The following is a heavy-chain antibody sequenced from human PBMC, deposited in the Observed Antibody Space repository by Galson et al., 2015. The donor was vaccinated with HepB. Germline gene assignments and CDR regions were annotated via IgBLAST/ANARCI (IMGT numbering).Heavy chain of an antibody. Sequence: SLRLSCAASGFTFSDYAMSWVRQAPGKGLQWVSAISGTGGSTDYADSVKGRFTISRDNSKNTLYLQMNSLRAEDTAVYFCAKGLSYLAERHDYWGQGIMVTVPS. J-gene: IGHJ4*02. V-gene: IGHV3-23*01. CDR1: GFTFSDYA. CDR3: AKGLSYLAERHDY. D-gene: IGHD1-26*01. CDR2: ISGTGGST.